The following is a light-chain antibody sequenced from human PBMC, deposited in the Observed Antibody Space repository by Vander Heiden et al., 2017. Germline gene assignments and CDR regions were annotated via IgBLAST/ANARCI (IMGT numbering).Light chain of an antibody. CDR2: GKD. CDR1: SLRGHY. Sequence: SSELTPDPAVSVALGQTVRITCQGDSLRGHYASWYQQKPGQAPVLVIYGKDNRPSGIPDRFSGSSSGNTASLTIAGAQAEDEADYYCNSRDSSGNHPHVVFGGGTKLTVL. CDR3: NSRDSSGNHPHVV. J-gene: IGLJ2*01. V-gene: IGLV3-19*01.